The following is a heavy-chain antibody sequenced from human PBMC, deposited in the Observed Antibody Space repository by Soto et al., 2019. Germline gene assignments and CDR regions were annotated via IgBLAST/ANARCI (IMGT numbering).Heavy chain of an antibody. D-gene: IGHD6-6*01. Sequence: SVKVSCKASGGTFSSYAISWVRQAPGQGLEWMGGIIPIFGTANYAQKFQGRVTITADKSTSTAYMELSSLRSEDTAVYYCARVEYSSSSAYYYYGMDVWGQGTTVTVSS. CDR2: IIPIFGTA. J-gene: IGHJ6*02. CDR3: ARVEYSSSSAYYYYGMDV. V-gene: IGHV1-69*06. CDR1: GGTFSSYA.